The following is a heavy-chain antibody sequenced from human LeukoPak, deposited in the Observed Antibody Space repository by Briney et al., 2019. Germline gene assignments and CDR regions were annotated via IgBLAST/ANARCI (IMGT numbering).Heavy chain of an antibody. CDR3: ARHGIIAAAVYGMDV. J-gene: IGHJ6*02. CDR1: GXSFTSYW. D-gene: IGHD6-13*01. V-gene: IGHV5-51*01. Sequence: GESLKLSFKGSGXSFTSYWMGWVRQMPGKGLEGVWIFYSGDSDTRYSPSFQGQVTISADTSISTAYLQWSSLKASDTAMYYCARHGIIAAAVYGMDVWGQGTTVTVSS. CDR2: FYSGDSDT.